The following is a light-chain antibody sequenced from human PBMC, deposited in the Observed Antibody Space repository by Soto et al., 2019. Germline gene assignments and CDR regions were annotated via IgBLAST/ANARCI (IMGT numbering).Light chain of an antibody. CDR1: LGISNY. CDR2: SAS. CDR3: QQSFSSPLT. Sequence: DIQMTQSPSSLPASIGDRVTITCRASLGISNYLNWYQQKPGKAPDLLIFSASSLHSGVPSRFSGSGSGTHFTLTITSLQPEDFAIYYCQQSFSSPLTFGGGTKVDNK. V-gene: IGKV1-39*01. J-gene: IGKJ4*01.